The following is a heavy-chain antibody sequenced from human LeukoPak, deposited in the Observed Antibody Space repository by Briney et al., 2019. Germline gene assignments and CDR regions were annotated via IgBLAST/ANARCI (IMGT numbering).Heavy chain of an antibody. D-gene: IGHD2-8*01. CDR3: ARVMVNNWFDP. V-gene: IGHV4-59*01. Sequence: SETLSLTCTVSGGSISGSYWSWIRQPPGKGLEWIAYIYYSGSTNYNPSLKSRVTTSVDTSKSQFSLKLSSVTTADTAVYYCARVMVNNWFDPWGQGTLVTVSS. J-gene: IGHJ5*02. CDR2: IYYSGST. CDR1: GGSISGSY.